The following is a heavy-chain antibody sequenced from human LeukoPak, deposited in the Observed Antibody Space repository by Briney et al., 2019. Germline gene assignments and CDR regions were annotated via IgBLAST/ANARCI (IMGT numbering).Heavy chain of an antibody. J-gene: IGHJ3*02. CDR1: GFTFSSYG. CDR3: ARDGYDWDDAFDI. Sequence: PGGSLRLSCAASGFTFSSYGMSWVRQAPGKGLEWVAVISYDGSNKYYADSVKGRFTISRDNSKNTLYLQMNSLRAEDTAVYYCARDGYDWDDAFDIWGQGTMVTVSS. D-gene: IGHD5-12*01. CDR2: ISYDGSNK. V-gene: IGHV3-30*03.